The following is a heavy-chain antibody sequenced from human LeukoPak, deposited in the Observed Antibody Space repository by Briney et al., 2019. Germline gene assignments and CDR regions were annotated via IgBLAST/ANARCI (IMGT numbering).Heavy chain of an antibody. D-gene: IGHD2-2*01. CDR1: GYTFTSHG. V-gene: IGHV1-18*01. Sequence: EASVKVSCKAAGYTFTSHGFIWLRQAPGQGLEWMGWITVNNGYTKYAQELQGRVTMTTDTSTSTAYMELRSLRSDDTAVYYCARDLRRIVVVPASTQYNWFDPWGQGTLVTVSS. J-gene: IGHJ5*02. CDR2: ITVNNGYT. CDR3: ARDLRRIVVVPASTQYNWFDP.